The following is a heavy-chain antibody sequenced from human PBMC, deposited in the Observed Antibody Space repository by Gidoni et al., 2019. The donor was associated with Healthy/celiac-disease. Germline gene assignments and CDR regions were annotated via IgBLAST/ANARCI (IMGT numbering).Heavy chain of an antibody. CDR1: GGSISSSSYY. CDR2: IYYSGST. CDR3: ARMGVSAKTFSSPAAYSSSSLGY. D-gene: IGHD6-6*01. V-gene: IGHV4-39*01. J-gene: IGHJ4*02. Sequence: QLQLQESGPGLVKPSETLSLTCTVSGGSISSSSYYWGWIRQPPGKGLEWIGSIYYSGSTYYNPSLKRRVTISVDTSKNQFSLKLSSVTAADTAVYYCARMGVSAKTFSSPAAYSSSSLGYWGQGTLVTVSS.